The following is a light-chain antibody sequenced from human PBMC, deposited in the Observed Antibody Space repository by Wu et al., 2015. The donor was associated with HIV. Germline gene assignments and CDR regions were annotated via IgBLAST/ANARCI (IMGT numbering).Light chain of an antibody. Sequence: EIVLTQSPATLSLSPGERATLSCRASQTVSTFLAWYQQKPGQAPRLLIYGASNRATGIPARFRGSGYETDFTLTVNRLEPEDFAVYYCQQYGSSPYSFGQGTKLEIK. CDR3: QQYGSSPYS. V-gene: IGKV3-20*01. CDR1: QTVSTF. CDR2: GAS. J-gene: IGKJ2*03.